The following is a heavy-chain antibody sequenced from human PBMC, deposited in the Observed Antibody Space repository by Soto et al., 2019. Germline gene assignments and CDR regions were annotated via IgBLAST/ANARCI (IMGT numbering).Heavy chain of an antibody. CDR1: GGTFSSYA. J-gene: IGHJ6*02. Sequence: SVKVSCKASGGTFSSYAISWVRQAPGQGLEWMGGIIPIFGTANYAQKFQGRVTITADESTSTAYMELSSLRSEDTAVYYCARSDYYDSSGYYPGYYYGMDVWGQGTTVTVSS. CDR2: IIPIFGTA. V-gene: IGHV1-69*13. CDR3: ARSDYYDSSGYYPGYYYGMDV. D-gene: IGHD3-22*01.